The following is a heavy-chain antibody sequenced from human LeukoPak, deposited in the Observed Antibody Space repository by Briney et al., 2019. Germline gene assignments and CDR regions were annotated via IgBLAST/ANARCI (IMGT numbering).Heavy chain of an antibody. CDR3: ARRSAIRGGNSGHYFDY. J-gene: IGHJ4*02. D-gene: IGHD4-23*01. V-gene: IGHV4-59*08. CDR1: GXSISSYY. CDR2: XYXSGST. Sequence: SETXSLTXTVSGXSISSYYWSWXRXXPGXXXXXXGYXYXSGSTNYNPSLKSRVTISVDTSKNQFSLKLSSVTAADTAVYYCARRSAIRGGNSGHYFDYWGQGTLVTVSS.